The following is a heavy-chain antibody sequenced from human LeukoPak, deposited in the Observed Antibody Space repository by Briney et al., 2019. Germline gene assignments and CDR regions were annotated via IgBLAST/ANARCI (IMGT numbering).Heavy chain of an antibody. Sequence: GRSLRLSCAASGFTFSSYGMHWVRQAPGKGLEWVAVIWYDGSNKYYADSVKGRFTISRDNSKNTLYLQMNSLRAEDTAVYYCARGHLWLQNWGQGTLVTVSS. CDR2: IWYDGSNK. CDR1: GFTFSSYG. J-gene: IGHJ4*02. V-gene: IGHV3-33*01. D-gene: IGHD3-3*02. CDR3: ARGHLWLQN.